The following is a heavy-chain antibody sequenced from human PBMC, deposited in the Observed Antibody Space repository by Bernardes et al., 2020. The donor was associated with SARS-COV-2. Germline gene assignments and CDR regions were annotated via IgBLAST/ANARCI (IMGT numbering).Heavy chain of an antibody. D-gene: IGHD2-8*01. CDR1: GFTFSKYS. Sequence: GGSLRLSCAASGFTFSKYSMNWVRQAPGKGLEWVSTISSTSEYIYYGKSMKGRFTVSRDNAKNSLFLQINSLRPEDTAVYFCARGPNGGRSTVWGQGTLVTVSS. V-gene: IGHV3-21*01. CDR2: ISSTSEYI. J-gene: IGHJ4*02. CDR3: ARGPNGGRSTV.